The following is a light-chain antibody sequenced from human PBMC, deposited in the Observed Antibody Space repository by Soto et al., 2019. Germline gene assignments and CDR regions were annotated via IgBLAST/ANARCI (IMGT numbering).Light chain of an antibody. CDR3: SAYAGSNNPVI. V-gene: IGLV2-8*01. J-gene: IGLJ2*01. Sequence: QSVLTQPPSASGSPGQSVTISCTGTSSDVGGYNYVSWYQQHPGKAPKFLIFEVSRRPSGVPDRFSGSKSGNTASLTVSGLQADDEADYYCSAYAGSNNPVIFGGGTKLTFL. CDR2: EVS. CDR1: SSDVGGYNY.